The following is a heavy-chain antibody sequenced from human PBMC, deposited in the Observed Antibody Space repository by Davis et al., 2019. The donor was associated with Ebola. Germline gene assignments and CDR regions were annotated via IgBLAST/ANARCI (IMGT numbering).Heavy chain of an antibody. D-gene: IGHD1-14*01. CDR2: INPSGGST. V-gene: IGHV1-46*01. Sequence: ASVKVSCKASGGTFSSYAISWVRQAPGQGLEWMGIINPSGGSTSYAQKFQGRVTMTRDTSTSTVYMELSSLRSEDTAVYYCARDLPESYAFDIWGQGTMVTVSS. CDR1: GGTFSSYA. CDR3: ARDLPESYAFDI. J-gene: IGHJ3*02.